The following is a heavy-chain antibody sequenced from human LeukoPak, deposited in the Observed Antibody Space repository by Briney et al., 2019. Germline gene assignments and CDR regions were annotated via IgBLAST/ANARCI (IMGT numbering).Heavy chain of an antibody. CDR2: IYHSGTTYSGST. Sequence: KTSETLSLTCNVSGASMSNYYWVWIRQPPGKGLEWIGSIYHSGTTYSGSTYYNPSLKSRVTISVDTSKNQFSLKLSSVTAADTAVYYCARGEWELGYYYYMDVWGKGTTVTISS. CDR1: GASMSNYY. J-gene: IGHJ6*03. V-gene: IGHV4-39*07. CDR3: ARGEWELGYYYYMDV. D-gene: IGHD1-26*01.